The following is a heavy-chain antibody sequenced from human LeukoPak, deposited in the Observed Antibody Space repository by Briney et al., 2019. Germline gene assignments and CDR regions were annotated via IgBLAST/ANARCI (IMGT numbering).Heavy chain of an antibody. J-gene: IGHJ6*03. D-gene: IGHD3-9*01. CDR2: INSDGSST. CDR3: ARDPSDYDILTGYYKDYYYYMDV. V-gene: IGHV3-74*01. CDR1: GFTFSSYW. Sequence: GGSLRLSCAASGFTFSSYWMHWVRQAPGKGLVWVSRINSDGSSTSYADSVKGRFTISRDNAKNTLYLQMNSLRAEDTAVYYCARDPSDYDILTGYYKDYYYYMDVWGKGTTVTVSS.